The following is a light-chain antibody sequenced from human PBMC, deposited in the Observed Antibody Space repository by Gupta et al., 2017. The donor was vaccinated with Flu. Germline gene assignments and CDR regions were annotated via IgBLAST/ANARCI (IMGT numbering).Light chain of an antibody. V-gene: IGLV3-1*01. J-gene: IGLJ1*01. CDR3: HAYDSSTPWV. CDR1: RLVKKY. Sequence: PGQTASMTCSVARLVKKYACWNQQKPGQSPELVIYEVSNRPSGVPERFSGSKSGNTATLTISGTQAMDEADYYCHAYDSSTPWVFGTGTKVTVI. CDR2: EVS.